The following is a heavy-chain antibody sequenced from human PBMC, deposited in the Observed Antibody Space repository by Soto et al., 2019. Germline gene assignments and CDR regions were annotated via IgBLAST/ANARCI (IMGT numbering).Heavy chain of an antibody. CDR1: GFTFSSYE. CDR2: ISSSGSTI. D-gene: IGHD4-4*01. CDR3: ARVMTTVTPVVYYGMDV. J-gene: IGHJ6*02. Sequence: GGSLRLSCAASGFTFSSYEMNWVRQAPGKWLEWVSYISSSGSTIYYADSVKGRFTISRDNAKNSLYLQMNSLRAEDTAVYYCARVMTTVTPVVYYGMDVWGQGXTVTVYS. V-gene: IGHV3-48*03.